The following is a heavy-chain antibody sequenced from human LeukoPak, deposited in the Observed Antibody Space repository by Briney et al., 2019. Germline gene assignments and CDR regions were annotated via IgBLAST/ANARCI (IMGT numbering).Heavy chain of an antibody. CDR2: IDPSDSYT. CDR1: GYSFTSYW. Sequence: RREESLKISCKGSGYSFTSYWISWVRQMPGKGLEWMGRIDPSDSYTNYSPSFQGHVTISADKSISTAYLQWSSLKASDTAMYYCARQRGSGWSFDYWGQGTLVTVSS. J-gene: IGHJ4*02. CDR3: ARQRGSGWSFDY. V-gene: IGHV5-10-1*01. D-gene: IGHD6-19*01.